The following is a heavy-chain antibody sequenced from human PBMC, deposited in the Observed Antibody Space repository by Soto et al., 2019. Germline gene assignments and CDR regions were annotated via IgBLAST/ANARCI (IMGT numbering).Heavy chain of an antibody. CDR3: ARSTAAAVAIDY. D-gene: IGHD6-13*01. V-gene: IGHV4-59*01. Sequence: SETLSLTCTVSGGSISSYYWSWIRQPPGKGLEWIGYIYYSGSTNYNPSLKSRVTISVDTSKNQFSLKLSSVTAADTAVYYCARSTAAAVAIDYWGQGTLVTVS. J-gene: IGHJ4*02. CDR1: GGSISSYY. CDR2: IYYSGST.